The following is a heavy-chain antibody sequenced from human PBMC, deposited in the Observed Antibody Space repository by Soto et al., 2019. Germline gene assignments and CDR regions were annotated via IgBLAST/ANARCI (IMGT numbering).Heavy chain of an antibody. CDR3: ASQGRNYGWHRGY. Sequence: EVQLVESGGGLVKPGGSLRLSCAASGFAFDSISMNWVRLAPGKGLEWVSSITKSSTYIYYADSVRGRFSISRDNAKNLLYLQLTRRRAEDTAVYYCASQGRNYGWHRGYWGQGPLVTVSS. J-gene: IGHJ4*02. D-gene: IGHD1-7*01. CDR1: GFAFDSIS. CDR2: ITKSSTYI. V-gene: IGHV3-21*06.